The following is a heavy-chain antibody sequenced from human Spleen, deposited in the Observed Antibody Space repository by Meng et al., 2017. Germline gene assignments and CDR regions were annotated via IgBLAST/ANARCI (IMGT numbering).Heavy chain of an antibody. CDR1: GLIFNTYG. J-gene: IGHJ4*02. CDR2: IDAGGGAT. D-gene: IGHD2/OR15-2a*01. Sequence: VQLVESGGGLVQPGGALRLSCVVSGLIFNTYGMNWVRQAPGKWLEWVSTIDAGGGATYYADSMKGRFTISRDNSKNTLYLQMSSLRVEDTAIYYCVPRTTFYDFWGQGTLVTVSS. V-gene: IGHV3-23*04. CDR3: VPRTTFYDF.